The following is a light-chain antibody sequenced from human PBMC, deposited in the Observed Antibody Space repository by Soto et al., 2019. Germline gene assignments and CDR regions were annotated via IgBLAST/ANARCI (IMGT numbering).Light chain of an antibody. CDR2: RIF. Sequence: EIVLTQSPATLSSFPGDRVTLSCRASQSVSSSYLAWYQQKPGQAPRLVLLRIFTRAIGVPARFSGSGSETEFTLTISGLQSEDSGVYYCLQHYSWPWTFGQGTKVDIK. CDR1: QSVSSSY. V-gene: IGKV3D-7*01. J-gene: IGKJ1*01. CDR3: LQHYSWPWT.